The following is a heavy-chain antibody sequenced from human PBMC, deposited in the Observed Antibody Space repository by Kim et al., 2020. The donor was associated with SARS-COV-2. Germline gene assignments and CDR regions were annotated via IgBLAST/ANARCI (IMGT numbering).Heavy chain of an antibody. V-gene: IGHV3-23*01. J-gene: IGHJ4*02. CDR1: GFSFSNYA. Sequence: GGSLRLSCAASGFSFSNYAMNWVHQAPGKGPEWVSVISGNGDTTYYPDSMKGRFTISRDNSKNTLFLHMNSLRVDDTAIYYCAKGRRNTCFSSVDCWGQG. CDR2: ISGNGDTT. CDR3: AKGRRNTCFSSVDC. D-gene: IGHD2-21*02.